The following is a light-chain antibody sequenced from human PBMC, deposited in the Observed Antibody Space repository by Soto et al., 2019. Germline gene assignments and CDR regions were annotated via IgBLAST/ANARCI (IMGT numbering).Light chain of an antibody. Sequence: VLKQTPATLSLSHGERATLSCRASQSVSSSYLAWYQQKPGQAPRLLIYGASSRATGIPDRFSGSGSGTDFTLTISRLEPEDFAVYYCQQYGSSPRTFGQGTKVDIK. J-gene: IGKJ1*01. CDR2: GAS. CDR1: QSVSSSY. CDR3: QQYGSSPRT. V-gene: IGKV3-20*01.